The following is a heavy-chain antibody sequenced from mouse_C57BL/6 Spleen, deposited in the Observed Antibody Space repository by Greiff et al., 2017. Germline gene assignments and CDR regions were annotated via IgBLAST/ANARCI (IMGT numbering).Heavy chain of an antibody. V-gene: IGHV5-17*01. CDR2: ISSGSSTI. Sequence: EVKLVESGGGLVKPGGSLKLSCAASGFTFSDYGMHWVRQAPEKGLEWVAYISSGSSTIYYADPVKGRFTISRDNAKNTLYLQMTSLRSEDTAMYYCARPGYPLGARDYWGQGTSVTVSS. CDR3: ARPGYPLGARDY. CDR1: GFTFSDYG. J-gene: IGHJ4*01.